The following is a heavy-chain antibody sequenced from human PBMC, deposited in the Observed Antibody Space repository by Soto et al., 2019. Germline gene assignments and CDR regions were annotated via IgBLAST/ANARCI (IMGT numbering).Heavy chain of an antibody. Sequence: QVQLVQSGAEVKKPGSSVKVSCKASGGPISNFAINWVRQAPGQGLEWMGGIIPIAARTNYAERFQGRVTMTADESTNTFYMELSSLGYDDTAVYYCARTYGSGDYFLPFEYWGQGTPVSVSS. V-gene: IGHV1-69*01. D-gene: IGHD3-10*01. CDR2: IIPIAART. CDR1: GGPISNFA. CDR3: ARTYGSGDYFLPFEY. J-gene: IGHJ4*02.